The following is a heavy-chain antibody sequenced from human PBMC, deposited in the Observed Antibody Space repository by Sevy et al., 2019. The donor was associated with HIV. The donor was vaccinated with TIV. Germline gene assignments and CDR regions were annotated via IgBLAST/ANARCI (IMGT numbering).Heavy chain of an antibody. Sequence: GESLKISCKGSGYSFTSYWIGWVRQMPGKGLEWMGIIYPGDSDTRYSPSFQGQVTISADKSISTAYLQWSSLQASDTAMYYCARHLGFGRVGAPYYFDYWGQGTLVTVSS. J-gene: IGHJ4*02. D-gene: IGHD1-26*01. CDR2: IYPGDSDT. V-gene: IGHV5-51*01. CDR3: ARHLGFGRVGAPYYFDY. CDR1: GYSFTSYW.